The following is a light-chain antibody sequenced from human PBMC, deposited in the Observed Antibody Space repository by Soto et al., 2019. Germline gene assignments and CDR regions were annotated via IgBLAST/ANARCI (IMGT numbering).Light chain of an antibody. CDR2: EVS. J-gene: IGLJ2*01. Sequence: QSALTQPASVSGSPGQSITFSCTGTSNDVGAFNFVSWYQQHPGRAPKLVIFEVSNRPSGVSNRFSGSKSGNTASLTISGLQPEDEAHYYCTSYTRDDTLHVVFGGGTKLTVL. CDR3: TSYTRDDTLHVV. V-gene: IGLV2-14*01. CDR1: SNDVGAFNF.